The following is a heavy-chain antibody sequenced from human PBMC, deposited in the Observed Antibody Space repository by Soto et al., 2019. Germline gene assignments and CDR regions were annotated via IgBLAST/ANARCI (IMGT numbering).Heavy chain of an antibody. CDR2: ISWNSGSI. CDR1: GFTFDDYA. D-gene: IGHD3-3*01. CDR3: AKSDSSPIFGVVRYGMDV. J-gene: IGHJ6*02. Sequence: PGGSLRLSCAASGFTFDDYAMHWVRQAPRKGLEWVSGISWNSGSIGYADSVKGRFTISRDNAKNSLYLQMNSLRAEDTAIYYCAKSDSSPIFGVVRYGMDVWGQGTTVTVSS. V-gene: IGHV3-9*01.